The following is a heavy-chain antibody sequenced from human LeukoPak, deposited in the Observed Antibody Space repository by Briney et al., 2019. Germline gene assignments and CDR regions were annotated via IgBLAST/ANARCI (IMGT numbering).Heavy chain of an antibody. D-gene: IGHD5-18*01. Sequence: PSETLSLTCTVSGGTISSGGSYWSWIRQHPGKGLEWIGYIYYSGSTYYNPSLESRVTISLDTSKNQFSLKLSSVTAADTAVYYCATRGNIAGYFQHWGQGTPVTVSS. V-gene: IGHV4-31*03. CDR2: IYYSGST. J-gene: IGHJ1*01. CDR3: ATRGNIAGYFQH. CDR1: GGTISSGGSY.